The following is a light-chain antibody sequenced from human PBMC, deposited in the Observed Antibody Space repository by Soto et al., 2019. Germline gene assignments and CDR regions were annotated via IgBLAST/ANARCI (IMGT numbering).Light chain of an antibody. CDR3: QQYNNWPLPT. V-gene: IGKV3-15*01. Sequence: EIVITQAPATLSVSPGERATLSCRASQSVSSGLAWYQQNPGQAPRLLIYDASTRATGIPARFSGSGSGTEFTLTISSLQSEDIAVYYCQQYNNWPLPTFGQGTRLEIK. CDR2: DAS. CDR1: QSVSSG. J-gene: IGKJ5*01.